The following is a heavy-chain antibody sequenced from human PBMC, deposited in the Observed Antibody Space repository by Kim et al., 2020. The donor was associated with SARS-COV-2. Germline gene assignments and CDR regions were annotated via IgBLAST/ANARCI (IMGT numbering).Heavy chain of an antibody. CDR2: IIPIFGTA. Sequence: ASVKVSCKASGGTFSSYAISWVRQAPGQGLEWMGGIIPIFGTANYAQKFQGRVTITADESTSTAYMELSSLRSEDTAVYYCARSSTAGGGSGELYQPFDYWGQGTLVTVSS. CDR3: ARSSTAGGGSGELYQPFDY. V-gene: IGHV1-69*13. J-gene: IGHJ4*02. CDR1: GGTFSSYA. D-gene: IGHD2-15*01.